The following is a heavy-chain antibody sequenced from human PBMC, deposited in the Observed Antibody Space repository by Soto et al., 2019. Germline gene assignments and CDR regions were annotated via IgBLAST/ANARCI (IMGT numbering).Heavy chain of an antibody. D-gene: IGHD6-19*01. J-gene: IGHJ6*03. CDR2: ISAYNGNT. CDR1: GYTFTSYG. V-gene: IGHV1-18*01. CDR3: ARSGVAGVDYYYYYMDV. Sequence: ASVKVSCKASGYTFTSYGISWVRQAPGQGLEWMGWISAYNGNTNYAQKLQGRVTMTTDTSTSTAYMELRSLRSDDTAVYYCARSGVAGVDYYYYYMDVWGKGTTVTVSS.